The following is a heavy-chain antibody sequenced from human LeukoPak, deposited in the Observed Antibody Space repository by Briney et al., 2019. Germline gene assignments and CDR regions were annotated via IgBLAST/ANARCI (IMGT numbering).Heavy chain of an antibody. CDR1: GGSISSGGYY. D-gene: IGHD5-18*01. J-gene: IGHJ4*02. CDR3: ARTAMENTPGPPFDY. V-gene: IGHV4-30-2*01. Sequence: PSQTLSLTCTVSGGSISSGGYYWSWIRQPPGKGLEWIGYIYHSGSTYYNPSLKSRVTISVDRSKNQFSLKLSSVTAADTAVYYCARTAMENTPGPPFDYWGQGTLVTVSS. CDR2: IYHSGST.